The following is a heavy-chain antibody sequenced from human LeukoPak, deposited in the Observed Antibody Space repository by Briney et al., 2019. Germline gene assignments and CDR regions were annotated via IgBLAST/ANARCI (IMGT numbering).Heavy chain of an antibody. CDR2: IYYSGST. CDR1: GGTISSYY. D-gene: IGHD3-10*01. J-gene: IGHJ3*02. CDR3: ARGDYYGSGSRAFDI. Sequence: TSETLSLTCTVSGGTISSYYWSWIRQPPGKGLEWIGYIYYSGSTNYNPSLKSRATISVDTSKNQFSLKLSSVTAADTAVYYCARGDYYGSGSRAFDIWGQGTMVTVSS. V-gene: IGHV4-59*01.